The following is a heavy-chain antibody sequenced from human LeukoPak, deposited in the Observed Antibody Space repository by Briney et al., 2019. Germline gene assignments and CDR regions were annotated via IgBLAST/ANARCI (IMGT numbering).Heavy chain of an antibody. CDR3: ASSHSPNHAWFDP. V-gene: IGHV1-69*13. J-gene: IGHJ5*02. Sequence: GASVKVSCKASGGTFSSFPINWVRQAPGQGLEWIGRIIPIFGTANYAQKFQGRVTITADESTSTAYMELSSLRSEDTAVYYCASSHSPNHAWFDPWGQGTLVTVSS. CDR1: GGTFSSFP. CDR2: IIPIFGTA. D-gene: IGHD1-14*01.